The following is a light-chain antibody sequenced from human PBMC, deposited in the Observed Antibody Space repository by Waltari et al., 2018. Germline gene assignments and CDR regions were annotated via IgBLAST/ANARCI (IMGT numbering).Light chain of an antibody. CDR2: GAS. V-gene: IGKV3-15*01. Sequence: EIVMTQFPATLSVSPGEAATLSCRTSQTISNTLAWYQQKPGQAPRLLIYGASTRATGVPDRFSGSGSGTEFTLTISSLQSEDFAVYYCLQYNRWPPLTFGGGTKVEIK. CDR3: LQYNRWPPLT. J-gene: IGKJ4*01. CDR1: QTISNT.